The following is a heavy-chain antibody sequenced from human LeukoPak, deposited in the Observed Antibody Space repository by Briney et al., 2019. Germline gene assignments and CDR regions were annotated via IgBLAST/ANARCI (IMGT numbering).Heavy chain of an antibody. Sequence: PGGSLRLSCAASGLTFRSYAMHWVRQAPGKGLEWVAVISYDGNTKYSADSVKGRFTISRDNSKNTLHLQMNGLRAEDTALYYCARGLRVGSYYDIFTGPDYWGQGTLVTVSS. CDR2: ISYDGNTK. CDR1: GLTFRSYA. D-gene: IGHD3-9*01. CDR3: ARGLRVGSYYDIFTGPDY. V-gene: IGHV3-30-3*01. J-gene: IGHJ4*02.